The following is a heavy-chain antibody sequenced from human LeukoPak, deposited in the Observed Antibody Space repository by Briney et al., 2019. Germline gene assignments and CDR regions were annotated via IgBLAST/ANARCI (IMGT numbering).Heavy chain of an antibody. Sequence: SETLSLTCTVSGGSISSYYWSWIRQPRGKGLEWIGDVYSSGSTNYNSSLESRVTISVDTSKNQFSLKLSSVTAADTAVYYCARGPNSSSWYFDYWGQGTLVTVSS. D-gene: IGHD6-13*01. CDR1: GGSISSYY. CDR3: ARGPNSSSWYFDY. CDR2: VYSSGST. J-gene: IGHJ4*02. V-gene: IGHV4-4*08.